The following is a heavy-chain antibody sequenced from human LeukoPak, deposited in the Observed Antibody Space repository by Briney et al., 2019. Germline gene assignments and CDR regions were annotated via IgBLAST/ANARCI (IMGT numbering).Heavy chain of an antibody. Sequence: ASVKVSCKASGYTFTSYAMNWVRQAPGQGLEWMGRINPNTGDTHYERKFRGRVTMTRDTSITTAYMELSRLRSDDTARIYCARGDSGSYSPSAFWGQGTLVTVS. CDR2: INPNTGDT. CDR1: GYTFTSYA. D-gene: IGHD1-26*01. V-gene: IGHV1-2*06. CDR3: ARGDSGSYSPSAF. J-gene: IGHJ4*02.